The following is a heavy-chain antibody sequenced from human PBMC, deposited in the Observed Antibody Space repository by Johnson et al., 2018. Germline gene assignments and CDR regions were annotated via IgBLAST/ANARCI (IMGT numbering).Heavy chain of an antibody. Sequence: VQVVESGGGLVQPGGSLRLSCAASGFTVSSNYMSWVRQAPGKGLEWVSVIYSGGSTSYSDSVKCRFTIAIDNSKNTLDLQMNRLRAKETSVYYCARVDSSSYYHYYYMDVWGKGTTFTVSS. CDR3: ARVDSSSYYHYYYMDV. J-gene: IGHJ6*03. CDR1: GFTVSSNY. D-gene: IGHD6-6*01. V-gene: IGHV3-66*02. CDR2: IYSGGST.